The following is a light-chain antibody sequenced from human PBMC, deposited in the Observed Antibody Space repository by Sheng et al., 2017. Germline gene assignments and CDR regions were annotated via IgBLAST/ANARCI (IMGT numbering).Light chain of an antibody. J-gene: IGLJ3*02. CDR2: DNN. CDR1: SSNIGRNY. CDR3: QAWDSGDWV. V-gene: IGLV1-51*01. Sequence: QSVLTQPPSVSAAPGQKVTISCSGSSSNIGRNYVSWYQQLPGTGPKLLLYDNNKRPSGIPERFSGSNSGNTATLTISGTQAMDEADYYCQAWDSGDWVFGGGTRLTVL.